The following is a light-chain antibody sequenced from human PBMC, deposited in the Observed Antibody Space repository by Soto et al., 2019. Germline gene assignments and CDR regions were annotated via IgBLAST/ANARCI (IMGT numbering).Light chain of an antibody. CDR3: SSYTSSSTPVV. Sequence: QSALTQPASVSGSPGQSITISCTGTSSDVGGYNFVSWYQQHPGKAPKLMIYDVSNRPSGVSNRFSGSKPGKTASLTISGLQAEDEADYYCSSYTSSSTPVVFGGGTKLTVL. J-gene: IGLJ2*01. V-gene: IGLV2-14*01. CDR2: DVS. CDR1: SSDVGGYNF.